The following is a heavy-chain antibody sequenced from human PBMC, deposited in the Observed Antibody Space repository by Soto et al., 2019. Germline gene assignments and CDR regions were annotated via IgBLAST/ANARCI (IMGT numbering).Heavy chain of an antibody. D-gene: IGHD3-10*02. Sequence: EVHLVESGGGLVQPGGSLRVSCAASGFTFSSFWMYWVRQAPGKGLAWVSRINSDGSSTNYADSVRRRVTISRDNAKKNLYLQMHSMRACGKAVYYGARTYVWRGVEDWGQGKKVTDSS. V-gene: IGHV3-74*01. CDR1: GFTFSSFW. CDR3: ARTYVWRGVED. J-gene: IGHJ6*02. CDR2: INSDGSST.